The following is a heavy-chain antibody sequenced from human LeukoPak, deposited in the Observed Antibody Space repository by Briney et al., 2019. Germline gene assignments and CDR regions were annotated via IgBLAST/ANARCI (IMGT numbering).Heavy chain of an antibody. CDR3: AKEGFDS. CDR2: ISNSGGST. CDR1: GFTVSNSF. J-gene: IGHJ4*02. V-gene: IGHV3-23*01. Sequence: GGSLRLSCAASGFTVSNSFMSWIRQAPGKGLEWVSSISNSGGSTYYADSVKGRFTISRDNSKNTLYLQMNSLRAEDTAVYYCAKEGFDSWGKGTLVTVSS.